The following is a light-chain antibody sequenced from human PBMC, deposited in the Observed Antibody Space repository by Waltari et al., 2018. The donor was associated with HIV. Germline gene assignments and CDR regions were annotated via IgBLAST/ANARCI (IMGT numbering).Light chain of an antibody. CDR1: SSDVGAYNY. V-gene: IGLV2-14*01. J-gene: IGLJ2*01. Sequence: QSALTQPASVSGSPGQSITVSCTGTSSDVGAYNYVSWYQQTPGTAPKLVIYEVSYRPSVISNRFSGSKSGNTASLTISGLQTEDEADYYCSSFTTTSTLLFGGGTKVTVL. CDR3: SSFTTTSTLL. CDR2: EVS.